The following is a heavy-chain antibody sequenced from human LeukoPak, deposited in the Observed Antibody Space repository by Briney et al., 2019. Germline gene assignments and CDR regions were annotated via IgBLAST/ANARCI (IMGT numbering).Heavy chain of an antibody. D-gene: IGHD4-17*01. CDR3: ARGAGFDGDYGGGDY. V-gene: IGHV3-7*01. Sequence: GGSLRLSCAASRFTFSSYWMSWVRQAPGKGLEWVANIKQDGSEKYYVDSVKGRFTISRDNAKNSLYLQMNSLRAEDTAVYYCARGAGFDGDYGGGDYWGQGTLVTVSS. J-gene: IGHJ4*02. CDR2: IKQDGSEK. CDR1: RFTFSSYW.